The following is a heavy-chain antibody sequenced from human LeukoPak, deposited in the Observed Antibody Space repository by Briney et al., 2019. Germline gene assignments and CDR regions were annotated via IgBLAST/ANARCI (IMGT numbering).Heavy chain of an antibody. CDR2: ISGSSSDT. J-gene: IGHJ4*02. V-gene: IGHV3-11*06. D-gene: IGHD2-2*01. CDR1: GFTFSDYY. CDR3: GRFSRAPDY. Sequence: GGSLRLSCAASGFTFSDYYMNWIRQAPGKGLEYISYISGSSSDTNYADSVKGRFTISRDNAKKSLYLQMNSLSAEETAVYYCGRFSRAPDYWGQGTLVTVSS.